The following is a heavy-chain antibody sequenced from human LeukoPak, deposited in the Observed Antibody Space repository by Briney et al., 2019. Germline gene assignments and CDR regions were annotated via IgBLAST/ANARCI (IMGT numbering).Heavy chain of an antibody. CDR1: GSTFSSYS. V-gene: IGHV3-21*01. CDR3: ARHYYYDSSGYYFVSALDY. Sequence: GGSLRLSCAASGSTFSSYSMNWVRQAPGKGLEWVSSISSSSSYIYYADSVKGRFTISRDNAKNSLYLQMSSLRAEDTAVYYCARHYYYDSSGYYFVSALDYWGQGTLVTVSS. D-gene: IGHD3-22*01. J-gene: IGHJ4*02. CDR2: ISSSSSYI.